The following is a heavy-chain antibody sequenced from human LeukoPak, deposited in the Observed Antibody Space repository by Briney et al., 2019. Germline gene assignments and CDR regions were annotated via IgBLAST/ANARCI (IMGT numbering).Heavy chain of an antibody. CDR3: ARQGGSYRRGDY. J-gene: IGHJ4*02. CDR1: GGSIGSSSYY. D-gene: IGHD1-26*01. Sequence: SETLSLTCTVSGGSIGSSSYYWGWIRQPPGKGLEWIGSIYYSGSTYYNPSLKSRVTISVDTSKNQFSLKLSSVTAADTAVYYCARQGGSYRRGDYWGQGTLVTVSS. V-gene: IGHV4-39*01. CDR2: IYYSGST.